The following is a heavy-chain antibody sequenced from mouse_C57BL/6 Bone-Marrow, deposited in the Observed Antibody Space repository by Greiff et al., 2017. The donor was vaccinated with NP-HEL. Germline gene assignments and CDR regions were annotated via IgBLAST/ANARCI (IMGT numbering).Heavy chain of an antibody. J-gene: IGHJ4*01. CDR2: ISNLAYSI. CDR1: GFTFSDYG. V-gene: IGHV5-15*01. CDR3: ARQGYYYGSSYVRAMDY. D-gene: IGHD1-1*01. Sequence: EVKLVESGGGLVQPGGSLKLSCAASGFTFSDYGMAWVRQAPRKGPEWVAFISNLAYSIYYADTVTGRFTISRENAKNTLYREMSSLRSEDTAMYYCARQGYYYGSSYVRAMDYWGQGTSVTVSS.